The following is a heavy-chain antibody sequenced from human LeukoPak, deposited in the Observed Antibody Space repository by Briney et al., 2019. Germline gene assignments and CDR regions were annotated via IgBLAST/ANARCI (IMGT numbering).Heavy chain of an antibody. CDR2: IYYSGST. V-gene: IGHV4-39*07. CDR3: ARVGNCGGDCFNFDY. D-gene: IGHD2-21*02. Sequence: SETLSLTCTVSGGSISSSSYYWGWIRQPPGKGLEWIGSIYYSGSTYYNPSLKSRVTISVDTSKNQFSLKLSSVTAADTAVYYCARVGNCGGDCFNFDYWGQGTLVTVSS. J-gene: IGHJ4*02. CDR1: GGSISSSSYY.